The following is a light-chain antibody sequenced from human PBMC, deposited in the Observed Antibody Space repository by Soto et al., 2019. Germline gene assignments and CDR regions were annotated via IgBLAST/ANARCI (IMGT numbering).Light chain of an antibody. CDR1: QSFSNSY. CDR2: GAS. CDR3: QQYGSSAFT. J-gene: IGKJ3*01. Sequence: EIVLTQSPGTLSLSPGERATLSCRASQSFSNSYLAWYQQKPGQAPRLLIYGASSRATGIPDRFSGSGSGTDFTLTSSRLEPEDFAVYYCQQYGSSAFTFGPGTKVDIK. V-gene: IGKV3-20*01.